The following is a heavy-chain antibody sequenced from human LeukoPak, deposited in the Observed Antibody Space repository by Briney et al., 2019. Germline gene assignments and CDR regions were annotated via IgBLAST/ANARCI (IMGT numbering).Heavy chain of an antibody. J-gene: IGHJ4*02. V-gene: IGHV3-74*01. CDR1: GFTFSSYW. Sequence: GGSLRLSCAAYGFTFSSYWMHWVRQAPGKGLVWVSRINSDGSSTSYADSVKGRFTISRDNAKNTLYLQMNSLRAEDTAVYYCARGGRDGYTTPQIYFDYWGQGTLVTVSS. D-gene: IGHD5-24*01. CDR2: INSDGSST. CDR3: ARGGRDGYTTPQIYFDY.